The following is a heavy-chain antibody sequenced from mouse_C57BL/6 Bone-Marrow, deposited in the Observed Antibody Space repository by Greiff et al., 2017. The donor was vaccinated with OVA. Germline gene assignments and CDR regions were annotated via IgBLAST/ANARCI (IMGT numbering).Heavy chain of an antibody. Sequence: EVMLVESGAELVRPGASVKLSCTASGFNIKDDYMHWVKQRPEQGLEWIGWIDPENGDTEYASKFQGKATITADTSSNTAYLQLSSLTSEDTAVYYCTKDGYWYAMDYWGQGTSVTVSS. D-gene: IGHD2-3*01. J-gene: IGHJ4*01. CDR1: GFNIKDDY. CDR3: TKDGYWYAMDY. V-gene: IGHV14-4*01. CDR2: IDPENGDT.